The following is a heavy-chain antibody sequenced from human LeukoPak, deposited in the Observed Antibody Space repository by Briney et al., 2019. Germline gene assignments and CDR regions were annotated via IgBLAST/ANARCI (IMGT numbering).Heavy chain of an antibody. V-gene: IGHV3-66*01. D-gene: IGHD2-2*01. CDR2: IYSGGST. Sequence: GGSLRLSCAASGFTVSSNYMSWVRQAPGKGLEWVSVIYSGGSTYYADSVKGRFTISRDNSKNTLYLQMNSLRAEDTAVYYCARDGRYCSSTSCFRDAFDIWGQGTMVTVSS. J-gene: IGHJ3*02. CDR1: GFTVSSNY. CDR3: ARDGRYCSSTSCFRDAFDI.